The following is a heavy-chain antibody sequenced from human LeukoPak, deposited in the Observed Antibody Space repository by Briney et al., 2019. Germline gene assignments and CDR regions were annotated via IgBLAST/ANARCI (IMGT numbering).Heavy chain of an antibody. Sequence: GGSLRLSCAASGFTFSSYSMNWVRQAPGRGLEWVSSISSSSSYIYYADSVKGRFTISRDNAKNSLYLQMNSLRAEDTAVYYCARARPSMWIDYWGQGTLVTVSS. J-gene: IGHJ4*02. V-gene: IGHV3-21*01. CDR2: ISSSSSYI. CDR1: GFTFSSYS. D-gene: IGHD5-12*01. CDR3: ARARPSMWIDY.